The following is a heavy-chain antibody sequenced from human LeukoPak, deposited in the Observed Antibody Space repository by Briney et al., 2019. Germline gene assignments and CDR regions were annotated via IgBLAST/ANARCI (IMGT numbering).Heavy chain of an antibody. V-gene: IGHV3-30-3*01. CDR3: AKVNNPLHGDYFGPYGMDV. CDR1: GFTFSSYA. CDR2: ISYDGSNK. J-gene: IGHJ6*02. Sequence: GGSLRLSCAASGFTFSSYAMHWVRQAPGKGLEWVAVISYDGSNKYYADSVKGRFTISRDNSKNTLYLQMNSLRAEDTAVYYCAKVNNPLHGDYFGPYGMDVWGQGTTVTVSS. D-gene: IGHD4-17*01.